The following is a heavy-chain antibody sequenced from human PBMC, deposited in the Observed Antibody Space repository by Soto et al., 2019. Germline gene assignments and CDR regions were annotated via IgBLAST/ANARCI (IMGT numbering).Heavy chain of an antibody. CDR2: INDGGSA. CDR3: ARSLYDILTGSVYNWFDP. V-gene: IGHV4-34*01. CDR1: GGSFSGYS. D-gene: IGHD3-9*01. J-gene: IGHJ5*02. Sequence: SETLSLTCAVYGGSFSGYSWTWIRQSPGKWLEWIGQINDGGSANYNPSLKSRVTISVDTSNNEFFLELSSVTAADTAVYYCARSLYDILTGSVYNWFDPWGQGTLVTVSS.